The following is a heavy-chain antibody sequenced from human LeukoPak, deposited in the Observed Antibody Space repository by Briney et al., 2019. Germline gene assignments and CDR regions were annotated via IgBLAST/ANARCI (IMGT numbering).Heavy chain of an antibody. CDR1: GFSFSSYE. J-gene: IGHJ4*02. CDR3: ARPQQLVEDH. Sequence: GGSLRLSCAASGFSFSSYEMNWVRQAPGKGLEWVSYISSSGSTIYYADSVKGRVTISRDNAKNSLFLQMNSLRVEDTAVYYCARPQQLVEDHWGQGTLVTVSS. CDR2: ISSSGSTI. V-gene: IGHV3-48*03. D-gene: IGHD6-13*01.